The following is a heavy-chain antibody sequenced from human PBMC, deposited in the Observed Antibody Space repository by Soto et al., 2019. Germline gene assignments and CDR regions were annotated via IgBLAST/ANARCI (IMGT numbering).Heavy chain of an antibody. Sequence: GGSLRLSCAASGFPFTKAWMTWVRQAPGKGLEWVGRIRSKTSSETREYAAPVKGRFTISRDDSKNMLYLEMNSLKIEDTGVYYCTTDGFTGIVGIWGQGTMVTVSS. CDR3: TTDGFTGIVGI. CDR1: GFPFTKAW. V-gene: IGHV3-15*01. J-gene: IGHJ3*02. D-gene: IGHD3-22*01. CDR2: IRSKTSSETR.